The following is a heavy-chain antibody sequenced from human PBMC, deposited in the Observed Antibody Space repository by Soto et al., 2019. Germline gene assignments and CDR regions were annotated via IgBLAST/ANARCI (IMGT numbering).Heavy chain of an antibody. J-gene: IGHJ4*02. D-gene: IGHD3-22*01. CDR1: GGSINTNGYY. CDR3: ARHPSGYYDY. V-gene: IGHV4-39*01. CDR2: IYYSGTT. Sequence: SETLSLTCTVSGGSINTNGYYWAWIRQPPGKGLEWIGSIYYSGTTYYNSSLKSRVIISSDMSKNQFSLRLTSVTAADTAVYSCARHPSGYYDYWGQGTLVTSPQ.